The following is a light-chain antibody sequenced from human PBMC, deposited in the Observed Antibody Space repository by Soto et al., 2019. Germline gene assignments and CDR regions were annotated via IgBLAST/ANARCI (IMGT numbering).Light chain of an antibody. Sequence: DIQMTQSPSTLSASIGDRVTISCRASQNISIWSAWYQQRPGRAPRLLIYDSSNLESGVPSTFSGSGSGTEFSLTISSLQPDDVATYYCQHYQTFSITFGQGTRLEIK. CDR1: QNISIW. CDR3: QHYQTFSIT. V-gene: IGKV1-5*01. J-gene: IGKJ5*01. CDR2: DSS.